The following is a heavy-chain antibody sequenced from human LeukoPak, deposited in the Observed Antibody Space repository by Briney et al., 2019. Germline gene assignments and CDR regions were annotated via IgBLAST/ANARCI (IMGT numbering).Heavy chain of an antibody. CDR3: ARSARGVIFDV. V-gene: IGHV3-30*03. CDR2: VSYDGTET. D-gene: IGHD3-10*01. Sequence: GGSLRLSCAASGYTFSRHGIHWVRQAPGKGLEWVAVVSYDGTETKYADSVKGRLNLSRDNSKNTVYLQMNSLTFEDTAVYYCARSARGVIFDVWGKGTTVTVSS. J-gene: IGHJ6*04. CDR1: GYTFSRHG.